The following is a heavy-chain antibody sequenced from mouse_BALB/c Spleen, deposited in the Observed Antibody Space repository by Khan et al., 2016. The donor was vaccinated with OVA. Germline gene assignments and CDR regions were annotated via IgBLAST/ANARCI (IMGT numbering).Heavy chain of an antibody. D-gene: IGHD4-1*01. CDR1: GYSITSDYA. CDR2: ISNSGST. V-gene: IGHV3-2*02. J-gene: IGHJ4*01. Sequence: EVQLVESGPGLVKPSQSLSLTCTVTGYSITSDYAWNWIRQFPGNKLEWMGYISNSGSTSYNPSLKSRISITRDTSKNQFFLHLNSVTTEDTSTYYCASELGRYYAMDYWGQGTSVTVSS. CDR3: ASELGRYYAMDY.